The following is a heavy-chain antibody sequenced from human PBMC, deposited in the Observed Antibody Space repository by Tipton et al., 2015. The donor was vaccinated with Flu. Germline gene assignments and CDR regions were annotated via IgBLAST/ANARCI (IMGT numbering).Heavy chain of an antibody. CDR3: AREGDRYGGTAEYFQH. Sequence: QLVQSGAEVKKPGSSVKVSCKASGGTFSSYAISWVRQAPGQGLEWMGRIIPILGIANYAQKFQGRVTITADKSTSTAYMELSSLRSEDTAVYYCAREGDRYGGTAEYFQHWGQGTLVXXSS. CDR2: IIPILGIA. V-gene: IGHV1-69*09. D-gene: IGHD4-23*01. J-gene: IGHJ1*01. CDR1: GGTFSSYA.